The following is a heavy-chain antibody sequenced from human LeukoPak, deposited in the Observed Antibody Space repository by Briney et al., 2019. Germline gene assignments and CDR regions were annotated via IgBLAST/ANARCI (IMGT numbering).Heavy chain of an antibody. CDR2: ISGSGGST. V-gene: IGHV3-23*01. D-gene: IGHD3-3*01. CDR1: GFTFSSYA. J-gene: IGHJ4*02. CDR3: AKAQDYDFWSGGGYYFDY. Sequence: GGSLRLSCAASGFTFSSYAMSWVRQAPGKGLEWVSAISGSGGSTYYADSVKGRFTISRDNSKNTLYLQMNSLRAEDTAVYYCAKAQDYDFWSGGGYYFDYWGQGTLVTVSS.